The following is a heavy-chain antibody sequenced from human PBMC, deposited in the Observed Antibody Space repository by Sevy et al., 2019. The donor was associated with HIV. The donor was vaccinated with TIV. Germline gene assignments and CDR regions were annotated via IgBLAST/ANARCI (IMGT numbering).Heavy chain of an antibody. J-gene: IGHJ3*02. CDR3: ASDGHSSNTDAFDI. V-gene: IGHV1-8*01. Sequence: ASVKVSCKASGYTFTSYDINWVRQATGQGLEWMGWMNPNSGNTGYAQKFQGRVTMTRNTSISTAYMELSSLRSEDTAVYYCASDGHSSNTDAFDIWGQGTMVTVSS. CDR1: GYTFTSYD. D-gene: IGHD3-3*02. CDR2: MNPNSGNT.